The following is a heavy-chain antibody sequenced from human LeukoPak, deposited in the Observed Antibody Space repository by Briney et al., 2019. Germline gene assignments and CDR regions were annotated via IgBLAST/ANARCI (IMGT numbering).Heavy chain of an antibody. CDR2: IYYSGST. D-gene: IGHD5-12*01. J-gene: IGHJ4*02. Sequence: SETLSLTCTVSGVSISSYYWSWIRQPPGKGLEWIGYIYYSGSTNYNPSLKSRATLSVDTSKNQFSLKLSSVTAADTAVYYCARGYSGYNARWGQGTLVTVSS. V-gene: IGHV4-59*08. CDR1: GVSISSYY. CDR3: ARGYSGYNAR.